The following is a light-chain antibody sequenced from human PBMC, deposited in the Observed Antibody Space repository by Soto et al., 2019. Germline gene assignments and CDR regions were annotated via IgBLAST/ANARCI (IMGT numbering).Light chain of an antibody. Sequence: IQMTQSPYTLSASVGDRVTITCRASQSISSWLAWYQQKPGNAPKLLIYKASSLESGVPSRFSGSGSGTEFTLTISSLKPDDFATYYCQQYNYYPTLGQGTRLEI. V-gene: IGKV1-5*03. CDR3: QQYNYYPT. J-gene: IGKJ5*01. CDR1: QSISSW. CDR2: KAS.